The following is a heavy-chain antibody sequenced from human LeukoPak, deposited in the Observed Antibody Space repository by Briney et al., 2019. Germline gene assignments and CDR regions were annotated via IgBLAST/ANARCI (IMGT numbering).Heavy chain of an antibody. V-gene: IGHV1-3*01. J-gene: IGHJ4*02. D-gene: IGHD6-13*01. CDR2: ITADNDNT. CDR1: GYTFTSYG. Sequence: GASVKVSCKASGYTFTSYGIHWVRQAPGHSLEWMGWITADNDNTEYSQRFQGRVTITRDTSATAAYMELSSLRSEDTAVFYCARGSLSSRDFDYWGQGTLVTVSS. CDR3: ARGSLSSRDFDY.